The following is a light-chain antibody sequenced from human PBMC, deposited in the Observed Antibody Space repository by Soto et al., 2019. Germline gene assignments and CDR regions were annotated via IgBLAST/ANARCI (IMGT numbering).Light chain of an antibody. CDR2: KAS. V-gene: IGKV1-5*03. CDR3: QQYNSYPWT. CDR1: QSISSW. J-gene: IGKJ1*01. Sequence: DIQMTQSPSTLSASVGDRVTITGRASQSISSWLAWYQQKPGKAPKLLIYKASSLESGAPSRFSGSGSGTEFTLTISSLQPDDFATYYCQQYNSYPWTFGQGTKVEIK.